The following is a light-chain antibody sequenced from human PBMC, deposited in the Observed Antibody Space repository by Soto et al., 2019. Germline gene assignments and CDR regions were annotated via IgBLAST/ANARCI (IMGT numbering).Light chain of an antibody. CDR1: SSDVGGYNF. CDR3: CSYVGSDTSFV. Sequence: QSALTQPRSVSGSPGQSVTITCTGTSSDVGGYNFVSWYQQHPGKVPKLMIYDVSIRPSGVPDRFSGSKSGITASLTISGLQAEDEADYSCCSYVGSDTSFVFGSGTKLTVL. V-gene: IGLV2-11*01. J-gene: IGLJ1*01. CDR2: DVS.